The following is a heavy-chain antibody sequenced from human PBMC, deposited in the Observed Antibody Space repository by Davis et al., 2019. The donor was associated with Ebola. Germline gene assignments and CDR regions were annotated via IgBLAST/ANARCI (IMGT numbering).Heavy chain of an antibody. CDR3: ARGRTGSNHPRLDS. CDR1: GGSFSGYY. V-gene: IGHV4-34*01. Sequence: SETLSLTCAVYGGSFSGYYWGWIRQPPGKGLEWIGEINHSGSTNYNPSLKSRVTILSDMSKNQFSLKLSSVTAADTAVYYCARGRTGSNHPRLDSWGQGTLVTVSS. J-gene: IGHJ4*02. D-gene: IGHD7-27*01. CDR2: INHSGST.